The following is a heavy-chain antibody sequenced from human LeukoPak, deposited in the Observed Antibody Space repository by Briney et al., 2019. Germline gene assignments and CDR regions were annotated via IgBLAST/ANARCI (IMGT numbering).Heavy chain of an antibody. CDR2: ISTSSSTI. Sequence: PRGSLRLSCAASGFTFSTYAMNWVCQAPGMGLEWLSYISTSSSTIYYADSVKGRFTISRDNAKNSVYLQMNSLRDEDTAVYFCARAAANYYGMDVWGPGTAVTVSS. CDR1: GFTFSTYA. CDR3: ARAAANYYGMDV. J-gene: IGHJ6*02. D-gene: IGHD6-13*01. V-gene: IGHV3-48*02.